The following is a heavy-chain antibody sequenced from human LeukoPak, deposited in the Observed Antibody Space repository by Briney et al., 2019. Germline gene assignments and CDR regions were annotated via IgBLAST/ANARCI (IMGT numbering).Heavy chain of an antibody. J-gene: IGHJ4*02. CDR1: GFTFSNYA. D-gene: IGHD4-11*01. CDR2: MRCSGVST. Sequence: GGSLTLSCAVSGFTFSNYAMSWVRQPPGSGLEWVSGMRCSGVSTYYADSVKGRLTFSRDNSKNTLYLQINSLSAGDTAVYYCAKGLNAGDYTYFDYWGQGTLVTVSS. V-gene: IGHV3-23*01. CDR3: AKGLNAGDYTYFDY.